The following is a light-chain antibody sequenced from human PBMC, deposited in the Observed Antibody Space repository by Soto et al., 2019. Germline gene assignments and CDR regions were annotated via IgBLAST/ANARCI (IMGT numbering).Light chain of an antibody. J-gene: IGLJ1*01. CDR1: SSDVGGYNY. Sequence: SVLPQPASLSGSPGQSITISCTGTSSDVGGYNYVSWCQHHPGKAPKLIIYDVSNRPSGVSIRFSGSKSDNTASLTISGLQPEDEADYHCSSYTTSNTRQIVFGTGTKVTVL. V-gene: IGLV2-14*03. CDR2: DVS. CDR3: SSYTTSNTRQIV.